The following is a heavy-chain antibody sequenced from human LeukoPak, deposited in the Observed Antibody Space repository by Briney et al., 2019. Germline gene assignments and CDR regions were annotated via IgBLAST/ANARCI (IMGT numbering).Heavy chain of an antibody. V-gene: IGHV3-66*01. Sequence: PGGSLRLSCAASGFTVSSNYMSWVRQAPGKGLEWVSVIYSGGSTYYADSVKGRFTISRDNAKNTLYLQMNSLRVEDTAVYYCAKKGVTIFGVAGGADYWGQGTLVTVSS. CDR1: GFTVSSNY. CDR3: AKKGVTIFGVAGGADY. CDR2: IYSGGST. J-gene: IGHJ4*02. D-gene: IGHD3-3*01.